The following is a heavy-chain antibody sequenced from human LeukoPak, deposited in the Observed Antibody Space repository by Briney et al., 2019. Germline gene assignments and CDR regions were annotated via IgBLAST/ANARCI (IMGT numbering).Heavy chain of an antibody. V-gene: IGHV5-51*01. CDR2: IYPGDSDT. CDR3: ARHLGQLGPTYYYGLDV. CDR1: GYSFTSYW. Sequence: GESLKISCKGSGYSFTSYWIGWVRQMPGKGLEWMGIIYPGDSDTRYSPSFQGQVTISADKSISTAYLQWSSLKASDTAVYYCARHLGQLGPTYYYGLDVWGQGTTVTVSS. D-gene: IGHD6-6*01. J-gene: IGHJ6*02.